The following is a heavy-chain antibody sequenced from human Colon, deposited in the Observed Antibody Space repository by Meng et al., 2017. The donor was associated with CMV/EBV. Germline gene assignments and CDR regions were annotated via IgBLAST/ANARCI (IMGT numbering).Heavy chain of an antibody. D-gene: IGHD3-22*01. CDR2: ISAYNGNT. Sequence: ASVKVSCKASGYTFINHYMHWVRQAPGQGLEWMGWISAYNGNTNYAQKLQGRVTMTTDTSTSTAYMELRSLRSDDTAVYYCARARGRIVVVTQIDYWGQGTLVTVSS. J-gene: IGHJ4*02. CDR3: ARARGRIVVVTQIDY. CDR1: GYTFINHY. V-gene: IGHV1-18*04.